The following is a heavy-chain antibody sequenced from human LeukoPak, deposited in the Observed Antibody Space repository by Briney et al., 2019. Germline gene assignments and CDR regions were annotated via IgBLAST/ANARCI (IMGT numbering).Heavy chain of an antibody. V-gene: IGHV3-66*01. CDR2: IYTGGTT. Sequence: PGGSLRFSCRASGFTFANAWMTWVRQAPGKGLEWVSGIYTGGTTYYTDSVKGRFTISRDNPNNTLYLQMHSLRAEDTAVYYCAREISRFGIWGQGTLVTVSS. D-gene: IGHD3-16*01. J-gene: IGHJ4*02. CDR3: AREISRFGI. CDR1: GFTFANAW.